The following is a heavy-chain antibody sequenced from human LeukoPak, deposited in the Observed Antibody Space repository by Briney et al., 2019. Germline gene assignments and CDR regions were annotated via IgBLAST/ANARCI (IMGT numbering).Heavy chain of an antibody. J-gene: IGHJ4*02. CDR1: GGSISSFY. CDR3: AREALNAYDSSGYYA. D-gene: IGHD3-22*01. CDR2: IYYSGRT. V-gene: IGHV4-59*01. Sequence: SSETLSPTCTVSGGSISSFYWSWIRRPPGKALEGIGYIYYSGRTHYTPSLKSRVTISVYTYKKPLSQRQCSVTAGYTAVYYCAREALNAYDSSGYYAWGQGTLVTVSS.